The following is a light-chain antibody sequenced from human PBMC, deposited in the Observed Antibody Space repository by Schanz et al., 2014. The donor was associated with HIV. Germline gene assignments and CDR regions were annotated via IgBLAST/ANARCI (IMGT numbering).Light chain of an antibody. CDR3: QHYGDSRGT. J-gene: IGKJ4*02. Sequence: ETVLTQSPGSLSLSPGERATLSCRTSQSVGGSQLAWYQHKRGQAPRLLIYATSFRATGIPDRFSGSGSGTDFTLTISRLEPEDFAVYYCQHYGDSRGTFGGGTEVDI. CDR1: QSVGGSQ. CDR2: ATS. V-gene: IGKV3-20*01.